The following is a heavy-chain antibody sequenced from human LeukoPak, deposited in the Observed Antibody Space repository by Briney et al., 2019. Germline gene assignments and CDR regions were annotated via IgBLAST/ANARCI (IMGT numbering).Heavy chain of an antibody. V-gene: IGHV3-30*02. CDR2: IRVDGSNK. Sequence: PGGSLRLSCAAAGFTVGMYCMGWVRQEPGKGLEWVAFIRVDGSNKSQAESVKGRLSIYRVNSKSRMYQLMTRLRAEDTAVYYCAKDPSEYSYGRGVDYYYYMDVWGKGTTVTVSS. J-gene: IGHJ6*03. CDR3: AKDPSEYSYGRGVDYYYYMDV. D-gene: IGHD5-18*01. CDR1: GFTVGMYC.